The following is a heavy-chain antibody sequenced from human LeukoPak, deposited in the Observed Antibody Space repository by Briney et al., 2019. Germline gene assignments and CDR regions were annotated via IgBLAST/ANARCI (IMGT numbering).Heavy chain of an antibody. V-gene: IGHV4-39*01. CDR3: ARKGPYYYLDV. CDR1: GGSMSSSSYY. Sequence: SETLSLTCTVSGGSMSSSSYYWGWVRQPRGGGVESIVSIYYIARTSYTPSLNSRLTISVDTSKNQFSLKLSSVTAADTAVYYCARKGPYYYLDVWGKGTTVTVSS. CDR2: IYYIART. J-gene: IGHJ6*03.